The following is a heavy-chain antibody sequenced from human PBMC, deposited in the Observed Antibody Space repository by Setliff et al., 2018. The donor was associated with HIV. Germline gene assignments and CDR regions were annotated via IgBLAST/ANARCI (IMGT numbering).Heavy chain of an antibody. CDR2: IYYSGTT. CDR3: ARHGGYSYFYYYYMDV. D-gene: IGHD4-17*01. V-gene: IGHV4-31*03. CDR1: GGSISSGGYY. Sequence: KASETLSLTCTVSGGSISSGGYYWSWIRQHPGKGLEWIGYIYYSGTTYYNPSLKSRATISVDTSKNQFSLKLTSVTAADTAVYYCARHGGYSYFYYYYMDVWGKGTTVTVSS. J-gene: IGHJ6*03.